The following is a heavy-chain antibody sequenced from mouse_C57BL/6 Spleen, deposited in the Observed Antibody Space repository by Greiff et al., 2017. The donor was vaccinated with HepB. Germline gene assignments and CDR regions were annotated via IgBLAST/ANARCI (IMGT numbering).Heavy chain of an antibody. Sequence: EVQVVESGGGLVKPGGSLKLSCAASGFTFSSYAMSWVRQTPEKRLEWVATISDGGSYTYYPDNVKGRFTISRDNAKNNLYLQMSHLKSEDTAMYYCARDGGLRDYAMDYWGQGTSVTVSS. J-gene: IGHJ4*01. CDR2: ISDGGSYT. V-gene: IGHV5-4*01. D-gene: IGHD2-4*01. CDR3: ARDGGLRDYAMDY. CDR1: GFTFSSYA.